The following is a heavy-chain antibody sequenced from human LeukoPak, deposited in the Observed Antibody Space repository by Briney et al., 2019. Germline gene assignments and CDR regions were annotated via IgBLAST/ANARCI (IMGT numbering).Heavy chain of an antibody. CDR2: ISTMSNYI. CDR3: SRDYAAAAGY. D-gene: IGHD6-13*01. Sequence: GGSLRLSCAASGFDFSTYAINWVRQAPGKGLERVSSISTMSNYIFYGDSVKGRFTISRDNAKNSVYLQMNSLRPEDTAVYYCSRDYAAAAGYWGQGTLVTVSS. CDR1: GFDFSTYA. J-gene: IGHJ4*02. V-gene: IGHV3-21*01.